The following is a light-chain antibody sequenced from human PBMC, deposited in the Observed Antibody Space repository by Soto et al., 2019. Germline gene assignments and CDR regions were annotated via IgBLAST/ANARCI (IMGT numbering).Light chain of an antibody. Sequence: QSALTRPRSVTGSPGQSLTISCTGTSSDVGGYNYVSWYQQYPGKVPKLMIYDVTKRPSGVPDRFSGSKSGNTASLTISGLQAEDEADYYCCSHAGSYTYVFGTGTKVTVL. J-gene: IGLJ1*01. CDR1: SSDVGGYNY. CDR3: CSHAGSYTYV. CDR2: DVT. V-gene: IGLV2-11*01.